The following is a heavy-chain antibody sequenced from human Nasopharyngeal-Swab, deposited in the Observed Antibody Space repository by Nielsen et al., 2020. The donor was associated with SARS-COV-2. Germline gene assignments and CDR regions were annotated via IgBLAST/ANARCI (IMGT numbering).Heavy chain of an antibody. D-gene: IGHD4-17*01. V-gene: IGHV4-39*01. Sequence: WIRQPPGKGLEWIGSIYYSGSTYYNPSLKSRVTISVDTSKSQFSLKLSSVTAADTAVYYCARHALVTKDFDYWGQGTLVTSPQ. CDR3: ARHALVTKDFDY. CDR2: IYYSGST. J-gene: IGHJ4*02.